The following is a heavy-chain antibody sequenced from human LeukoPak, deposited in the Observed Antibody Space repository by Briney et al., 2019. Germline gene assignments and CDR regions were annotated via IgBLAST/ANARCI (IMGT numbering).Heavy chain of an antibody. V-gene: IGHV3-23*01. CDR2: ISGSGGST. D-gene: IGHD3-10*01. Sequence: GGSLRLSCAASGFTFSSYAMSWVRQAPGKGLEWVSAISGSGGSTYYADSVKGRFTISRDNSKNTLYLQMNSLRAEGTAVYYCAKDWSYYGSGSYYFPGNWFDPWGQGTLVTVSS. CDR1: GFTFSSYA. J-gene: IGHJ5*02. CDR3: AKDWSYYGSGSYYFPGNWFDP.